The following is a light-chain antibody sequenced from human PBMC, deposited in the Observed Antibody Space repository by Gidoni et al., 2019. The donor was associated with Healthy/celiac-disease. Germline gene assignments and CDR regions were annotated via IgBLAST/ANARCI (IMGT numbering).Light chain of an antibody. CDR3: QQYGSSPRT. V-gene: IGKV3-20*01. J-gene: IGKJ2*02. CDR2: GAS. CDR1: QSVSSSY. Sequence: ETVLTQSPGTLSLSPGERATLSCRDSQSVSSSYLAWYQQKPGQAPRLLIYGASSRATGIPDRFSGSGSGTDFTLTISRLKPEDFAMYYCQQYGSSPRTFGQGTKPEIK.